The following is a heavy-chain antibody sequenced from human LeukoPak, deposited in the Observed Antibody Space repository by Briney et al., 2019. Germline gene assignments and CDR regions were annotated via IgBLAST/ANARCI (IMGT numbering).Heavy chain of an antibody. CDR2: ISYDGSNK. D-gene: IGHD2-15*01. J-gene: IGHJ4*02. CDR1: GFTFSSYA. Sequence: GGSLRLSCAASGFTFSSYAMHWVRQAPGKGLEWVAVISYDGSNKYYADSVKGRFTISRDNSKNTLYLQMNSLRAEDTAVYYCARDRYCSGGSCYSGGRGYWGQGTLVTVSS. CDR3: ARDRYCSGGSCYSGGRGY. V-gene: IGHV3-30*04.